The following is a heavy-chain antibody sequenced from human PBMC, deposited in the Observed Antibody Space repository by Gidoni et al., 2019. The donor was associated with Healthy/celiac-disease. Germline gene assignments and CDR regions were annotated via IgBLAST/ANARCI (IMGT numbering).Heavy chain of an antibody. CDR3: ARDSGDTMIVGDDSGAFDI. V-gene: IGHV4-59*01. D-gene: IGHD3-22*01. J-gene: IGHJ3*02. Sequence: YNPSLKSRVTISVDTSKNQFSLKLSSVTAADTAVYYCARDSGDTMIVGDDSGAFDIWGQGTMVTVSS.